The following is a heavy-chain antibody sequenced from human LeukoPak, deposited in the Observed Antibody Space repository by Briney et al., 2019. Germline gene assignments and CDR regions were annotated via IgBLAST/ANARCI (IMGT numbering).Heavy chain of an antibody. Sequence: SQTLSLTCAISGDRVSSNSAAWNWIRESPSRGLVWLGRTYYRSDWYSDYAVSVKSRVSITPDTAKNQFSLQLNSVTPEDTAIYYCAREGSYFDYWGQGTLVTVSS. CDR2: TYYRSDWYS. J-gene: IGHJ4*02. CDR1: GDRVSSNSAA. CDR3: AREGSYFDY. V-gene: IGHV6-1*01.